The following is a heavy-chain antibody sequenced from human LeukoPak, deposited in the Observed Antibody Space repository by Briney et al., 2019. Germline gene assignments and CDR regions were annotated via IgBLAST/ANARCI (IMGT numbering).Heavy chain of an antibody. CDR3: AKARVGEAGASDY. CDR1: GFTFSSYA. V-gene: IGHV3-23*01. CDR2: ISGSGGST. J-gene: IGHJ4*02. Sequence: GGSLILSCAASGFTFSSYAMSWVRQAPGKGLEWVSAISGSGGSTYYADSVKGRFTISRDSSKSALYLQMDSLRAEDTAVYYCAKARVGEAGASDYWGQGTLVTVSS. D-gene: IGHD6-13*01.